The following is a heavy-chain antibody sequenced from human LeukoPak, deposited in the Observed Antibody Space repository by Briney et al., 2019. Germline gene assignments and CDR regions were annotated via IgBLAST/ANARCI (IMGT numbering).Heavy chain of an antibody. D-gene: IGHD5-18*01. CDR3: ARGPPGTAMAVYYYYGMDV. CDR1: GGSISSYY. CDR2: IYCSGST. J-gene: IGHJ6*02. Sequence: PSETLSLTCTVSGGSISSYYWSWIRQPPGKGLEWIGYIYCSGSTNYNPSLKSRVTISVDTSKNQFSLKLSSVTAADTAVYYCARGPPGTAMAVYYYYGMDVWGQGTTVTVSS. V-gene: IGHV4-59*01.